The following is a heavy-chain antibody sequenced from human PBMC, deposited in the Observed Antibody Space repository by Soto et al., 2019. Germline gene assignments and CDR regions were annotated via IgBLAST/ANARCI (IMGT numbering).Heavy chain of an antibody. CDR3: ARERATSMVAMWFDP. D-gene: IGHD5-18*01. Sequence: EVQLVESGGGLVQPGRSLRLSCAASGFTFDDYAMHWVRQAPGKGLEWVSGINWNSGSIDYADSVKGRFTISRDNSKNTLYLQMNSLRVEDTAVYYCARERATSMVAMWFDPWGRGTLVTVSS. J-gene: IGHJ5*02. CDR1: GFTFDDYA. V-gene: IGHV3-9*01. CDR2: INWNSGSI.